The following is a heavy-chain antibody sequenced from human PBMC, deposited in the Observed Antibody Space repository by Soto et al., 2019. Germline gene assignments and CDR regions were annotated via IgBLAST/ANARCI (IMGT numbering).Heavy chain of an antibody. CDR2: IYYSGHT. CDR3: AMSLWFGNTPNWFDS. CDR1: GGSISSSSYY. J-gene: IGHJ5*01. Sequence: SETLSLTCNVSGGSISSSSYYWGWIRQPPGKGLEWIASIYYSGHTYYNPSLKSRVTISVDTSKNQFSLKLSSVTAADTAVYYCAMSLWFGNTPNWFDSWGQGTLGTVSS. V-gene: IGHV4-39*01. D-gene: IGHD3-10*01.